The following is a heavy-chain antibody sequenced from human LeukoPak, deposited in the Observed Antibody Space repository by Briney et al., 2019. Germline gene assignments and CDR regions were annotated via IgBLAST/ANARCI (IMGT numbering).Heavy chain of an antibody. CDR2: ISGSGGST. D-gene: IGHD6-19*01. J-gene: IGHJ4*02. V-gene: IGHV3-23*01. Sequence: PGGSLRLSCAASGFTFSSYAMSWVRQAPGKGLEWVSAISGSGGSTYYADSVKGRFTISRDNSKNTLYLQMNSLRAEDTAVYYRAEDIIGYSSGWYGGYFDYWGQGTLVTVSS. CDR1: GFTFSSYA. CDR3: AEDIIGYSSGWYGGYFDY.